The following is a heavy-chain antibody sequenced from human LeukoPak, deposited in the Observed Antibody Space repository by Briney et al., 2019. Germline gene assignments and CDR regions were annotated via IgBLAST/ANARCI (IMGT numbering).Heavy chain of an antibody. CDR2: IYHSGST. CDR1: GGSISSRSYY. V-gene: IGHV4-39*01. Sequence: KPSETLSLTCTVSGGSISSRSYYWGWIRQPPGKGLEWIGSIYHSGSTSYNPSLKSRVTISVDTSKNQFSLELSSVPAAHTAVYYCARGDYDTSGYYYYYYGMDVWGQGTTVTVSS. J-gene: IGHJ6*02. CDR3: ARGDYDTSGYYYYYYGMDV. D-gene: IGHD3-22*01.